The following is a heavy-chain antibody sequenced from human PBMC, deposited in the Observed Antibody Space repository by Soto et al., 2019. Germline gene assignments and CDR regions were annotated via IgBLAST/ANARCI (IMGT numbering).Heavy chain of an antibody. J-gene: IGHJ6*02. CDR2: ISAYNGNT. CDR1: GYTFTSYG. V-gene: IGHV1-18*01. CDR3: XXTGXXXXGSCYHRGDYYYGMDV. Sequence: ASVKVSCKASGYTFTSYGISWVRQAPGQGLEWMGWISAYNGNTNYAQKLQGRVTMTTDTSTSTAYMELRSLRSXGTXXXXXXXTGXXXXGSCYHRGDYYYGMDVWGQGTTVTV. D-gene: IGHD2-15*01.